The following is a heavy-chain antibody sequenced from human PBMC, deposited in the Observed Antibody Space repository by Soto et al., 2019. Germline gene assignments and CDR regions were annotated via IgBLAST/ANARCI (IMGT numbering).Heavy chain of an antibody. CDR3: VRDMQLWRLDS. Sequence: EVQLVESGGGLVQPGESLRLSCAASGLTFRSYWMHWVRQAPGKGLVWVSRINTDGSVAMYVDSVKGRFTISRDNAKNTLYIHMNSLRAEDTAVYYCVRDMQLWRLDSWGQGTRVTVSS. D-gene: IGHD2-21*01. J-gene: IGHJ4*02. CDR1: GLTFRSYW. CDR2: INTDGSVA. V-gene: IGHV3-74*03.